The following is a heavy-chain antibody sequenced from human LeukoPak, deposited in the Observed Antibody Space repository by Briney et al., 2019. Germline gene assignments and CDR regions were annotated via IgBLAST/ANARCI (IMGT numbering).Heavy chain of an antibody. CDR2: INPSGGST. Sequence: ASVKVSCKASGYTFTNYYMHWVRQAPGQGLEGMGVINPSGGSTNYAQTFQGRVTMTRDMSTSTVYMELSSLRSEDTAVYYCARVPCTTTSCLPDFWGQGTLVTVSS. CDR1: GYTFTNYY. V-gene: IGHV1-46*01. J-gene: IGHJ4*02. D-gene: IGHD2-2*01. CDR3: ARVPCTTTSCLPDF.